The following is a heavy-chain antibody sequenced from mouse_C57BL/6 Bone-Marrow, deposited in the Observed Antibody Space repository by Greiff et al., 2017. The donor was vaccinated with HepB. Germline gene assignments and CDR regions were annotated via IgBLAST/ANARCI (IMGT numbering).Heavy chain of an antibody. Sequence: QVQLQQPGAELVRPGSSVKLSCKASGYTFTSYTMHWVKQRPGQGLEWIGYINPSSGYTKYNQKFKDKATLTADKSSSTAYMQLSSLTSEDSAVYYCARVAFAYWGQGTLVTVSA. CDR3: ARVAFAY. CDR2: INPSSGYT. V-gene: IGHV1-4*01. J-gene: IGHJ3*01. CDR1: GYTFTSYT.